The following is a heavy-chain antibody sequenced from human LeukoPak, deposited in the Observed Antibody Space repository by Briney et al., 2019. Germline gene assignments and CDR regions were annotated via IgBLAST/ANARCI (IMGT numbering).Heavy chain of an antibody. CDR2: MRGDGSKT. V-gene: IGHV3-74*01. CDR1: GFTFITFG. CDR3: TRDTVSAFDY. Sequence: GGSLRLSGAASGFTFITFGMHGVRQVPGKGLVWVSGMRGDGSKTTYADSVKGRFTISRDNAKNTLNLQMNSLRAEDTAVYYCTRDTVSAFDYWGQGTLVTVSS. J-gene: IGHJ4*02.